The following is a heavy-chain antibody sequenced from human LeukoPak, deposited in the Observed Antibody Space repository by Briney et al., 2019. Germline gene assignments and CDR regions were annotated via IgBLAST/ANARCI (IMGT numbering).Heavy chain of an antibody. J-gene: IGHJ4*02. CDR1: GFTFSTYG. CDR2: IRFDGSEG. Sequence: GGSLRLSCAASGFTFSTYGMHWVRQAPGKGLDWVAFIRFDGSEGYYADSVKDRFTVSRDNSKNTLYLQMNSLRAEDMAVYYCAKDLRGYVYGLFDYWGQGTLVTVSS. D-gene: IGHD5-18*01. V-gene: IGHV3-30*02. CDR3: AKDLRGYVYGLFDY.